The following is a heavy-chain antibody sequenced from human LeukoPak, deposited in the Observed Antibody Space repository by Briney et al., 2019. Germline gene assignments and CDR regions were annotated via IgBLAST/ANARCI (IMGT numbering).Heavy chain of an antibody. J-gene: IGHJ5*02. CDR3: ARTPYSRSYSWFDP. D-gene: IGHD1-26*01. CDR1: GGSISSYY. V-gene: IGHV4-59*01. CDR2: IYYSGST. Sequence: PSETLSLTCTVSGGSISSYYWSWIRQPPGKGLEWIGYIYYSGSTNYNPSLKSRVTISVDTSKNQFSLKLSSVTAADTAVYYCARTPYSRSYSWFDPWGQGTLVTVSS.